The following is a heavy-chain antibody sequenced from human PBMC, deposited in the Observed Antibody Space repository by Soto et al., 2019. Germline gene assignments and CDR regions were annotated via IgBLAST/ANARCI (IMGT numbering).Heavy chain of an antibody. CDR2: IIPILGIA. Sequence: SVKVSCKASGGTFSSYTISWVRQAPGQGLEWMGRIIPILGIANYAQKFQGRVTITADKSTSTAYMELSSLRSEDTAVYYCARGVPLHTGWFDPWGQGTLVTVSS. CDR1: GGTFSSYT. CDR3: ARGVPLHTGWFDP. V-gene: IGHV1-69*02. D-gene: IGHD1-1*01. J-gene: IGHJ5*02.